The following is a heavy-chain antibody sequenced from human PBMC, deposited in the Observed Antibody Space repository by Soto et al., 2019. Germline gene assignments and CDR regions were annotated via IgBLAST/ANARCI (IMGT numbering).Heavy chain of an antibody. CDR2: IYHSGST. J-gene: IGHJ4*02. V-gene: IGHV4-4*02. D-gene: IGHD3-10*01. Sequence: SETLSLTCAVSGGSINSRYWWSWVRQSPGKGLEWIGEIYHSGSTNYNPSLKSRVTISVDKSKNQFSLNLSSVTAADTAVYYCARDQNGSGNYYTRYFDYSGQGTLVTVSS. CDR3: ARDQNGSGNYYTRYFDY. CDR1: GGSINSRYW.